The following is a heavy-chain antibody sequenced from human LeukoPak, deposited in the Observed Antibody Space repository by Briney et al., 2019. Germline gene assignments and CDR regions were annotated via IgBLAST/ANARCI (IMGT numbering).Heavy chain of an antibody. D-gene: IGHD1-26*01. CDR3: AGAEGYSGSYYGPYYYYYYMDV. Sequence: PSETPYLTCAVFGYSTNSGYYWGWIRQPPGKDLEWIGSISHSRSTYCNTPLTSRVTISIDTSKNQFSVRLSYVTAADTPASYCAGAEGYSGSYYGPYYYYYYMDVWGKGTTVTVSS. V-gene: IGHV4-38-2*01. CDR1: GYSTNSGYY. J-gene: IGHJ6*03. CDR2: ISHSRST.